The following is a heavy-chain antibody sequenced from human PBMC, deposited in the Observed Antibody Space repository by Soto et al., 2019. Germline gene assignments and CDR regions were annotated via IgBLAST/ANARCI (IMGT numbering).Heavy chain of an antibody. J-gene: IGHJ5*02. CDR3: ARSQTLFRWFGP. CDR1: GGSFSGHF. Sequence: QEHLQQWGAGLLKPTETLSLTCAVYGGSFSGHFWSWIRQSPGKGLEWIGEINQGGRTNCNPSLKTRVTMSLDTSNNQFSLNLTSVTAADTAIYYCARSQTLFRWFGPWGQGTPVTVSS. CDR2: INQGGRT. V-gene: IGHV4-34*01. D-gene: IGHD3-16*01.